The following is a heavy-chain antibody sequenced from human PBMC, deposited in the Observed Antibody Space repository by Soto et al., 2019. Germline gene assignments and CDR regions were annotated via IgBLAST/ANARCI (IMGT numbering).Heavy chain of an antibody. Sequence: QVQLVQSGAEVKKPGASVKVSCKASGYTFSSYDINWVRQASGQGLEWMGWMNPNTGDTSYAPKFRGRVTMTRNTSISTAYMALSILLSKDTAVYYCARWCWFGELGNFDYGMDVWGQGTTVTVSS. CDR3: ARWCWFGELGNFDYGMDV. CDR2: MNPNTGDT. D-gene: IGHD3-10*01. J-gene: IGHJ6*02. CDR1: GYTFSSYD. V-gene: IGHV1-8*01.